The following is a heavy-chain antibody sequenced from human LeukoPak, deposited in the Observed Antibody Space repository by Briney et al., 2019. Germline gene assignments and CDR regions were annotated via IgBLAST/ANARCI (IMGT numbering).Heavy chain of an antibody. CDR1: GGSISSYY. V-gene: IGHV4-59*01. J-gene: IGHJ4*02. Sequence: PSETLSLTCTFSGGSISSYYWSWIRQPPGKGLGWIGYIYYSGSTNYNPSLKSRVTISVDTSKNQFSLKPSSVTAADTAVYYCARLVEMATINFDDWGQGTLVTVFS. CDR2: IYYSGST. D-gene: IGHD5-24*01. CDR3: ARLVEMATINFDD.